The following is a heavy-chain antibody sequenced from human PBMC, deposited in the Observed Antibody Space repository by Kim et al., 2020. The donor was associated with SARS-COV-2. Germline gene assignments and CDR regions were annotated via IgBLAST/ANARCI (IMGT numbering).Heavy chain of an antibody. CDR1: GFTFDDYA. V-gene: IGHV3-43*02. CDR3: AKLTTYCSGGSCHRPLDY. D-gene: IGHD2-15*01. CDR2: ISGDGGST. J-gene: IGHJ4*02. Sequence: GGSLRLSCAASGFTFDDYAMHWVRQAPGKGLEWVSLISGDGGSTYYADSVKGRFTISRVNSKNSLYLQMNSLRTEDTALYYCAKLTTYCSGGSCHRPLDYWGQGTLVTVSS.